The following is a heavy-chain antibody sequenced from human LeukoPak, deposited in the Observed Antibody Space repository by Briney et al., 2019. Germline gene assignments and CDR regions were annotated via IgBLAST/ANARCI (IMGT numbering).Heavy chain of an antibody. V-gene: IGHV1-8*03. CDR1: GYTFTSYE. CDR3: ARVVESGWFVYFDY. Sequence: ASVKVSCKASGYTFTSYEINWVRQATGQGLEWMGWMNPNSGNTGYAQKFQGRVTITRNTSISTAYMELSSLRSEDTAVYYCARVVESGWFVYFDYWGQGTLVTVSS. D-gene: IGHD6-19*01. CDR2: MNPNSGNT. J-gene: IGHJ4*02.